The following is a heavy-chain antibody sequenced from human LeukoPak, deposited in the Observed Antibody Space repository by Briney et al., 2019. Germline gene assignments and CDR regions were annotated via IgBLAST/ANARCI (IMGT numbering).Heavy chain of an antibody. CDR1: GGSFSGYY. Sequence: SETLSLTCAVYGGSFSGYYWSWIRQPPGMGLEWIGEINHSGSTNYNPSLKSRVTISVDTSKNQFSLKLSSVTAADTAVYYCAGFSLLSTPWDYWGQGTLVTISS. J-gene: IGHJ4*02. V-gene: IGHV4-34*01. D-gene: IGHD2-2*01. CDR2: INHSGST. CDR3: AGFSLLSTPWDY.